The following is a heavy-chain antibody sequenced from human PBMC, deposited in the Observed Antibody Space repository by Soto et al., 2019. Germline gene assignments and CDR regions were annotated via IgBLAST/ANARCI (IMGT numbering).Heavy chain of an antibody. Sequence: QVQLVQSGAEVKKPGSSVKVSCKASGGTFSSYTISWVRQAPGQGLEWMGRIIPILGIANYAQKFQGRVTITADKSTSTADMELSSLRTEDTAVYYCARGVTMVRAVGSPEDYWGQVTLVTVAS. V-gene: IGHV1-69*02. CDR2: IIPILGIA. CDR3: ARGVTMVRAVGSPEDY. D-gene: IGHD3-10*01. J-gene: IGHJ4*02. CDR1: GGTFSSYT.